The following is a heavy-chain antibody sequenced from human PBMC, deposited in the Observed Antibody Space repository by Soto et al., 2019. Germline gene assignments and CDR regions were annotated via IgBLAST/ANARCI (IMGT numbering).Heavy chain of an antibody. CDR3: AREPYYFDSSGYPNHYGMDV. D-gene: IGHD3-22*01. Sequence: GGSLRLSCAASGFTFSNYAMNWVRQAAGKGLEWVSTIGTSATDTHFADSVKGRFTISRDNSKNTLYLQMNSLRAEDTAVYYCAREPYYFDSSGYPNHYGMDVWGQGTTVTVSS. CDR1: GFTFSNYA. CDR2: IGTSATDT. J-gene: IGHJ6*02. V-gene: IGHV3-23*01.